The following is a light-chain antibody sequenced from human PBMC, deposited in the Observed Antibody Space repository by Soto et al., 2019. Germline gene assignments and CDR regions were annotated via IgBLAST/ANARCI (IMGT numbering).Light chain of an antibody. CDR1: QSVSSSY. CDR3: QQRSNWLFT. CDR2: DAS. Sequence: EIVVTQSPATLSVSPGERATLSCRASQSVSSSYLAWYQQKPGQAPRLLIYDASNRATGIPARFSGSGSGTDFTLTISSLEPEDFAVYYCQQRSNWLFTFGQGTRLEIK. V-gene: IGKV3D-20*02. J-gene: IGKJ5*01.